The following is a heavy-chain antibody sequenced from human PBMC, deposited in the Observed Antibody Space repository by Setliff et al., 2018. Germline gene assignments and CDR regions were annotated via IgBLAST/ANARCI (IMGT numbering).Heavy chain of an antibody. Sequence: PGGSLRLSCAASGFTFSSYAMSWVRQAPGKGLEWVSSISGSGGTKFYADSVKGRFTISRDNSKNTLYLQMNSLRAEDTAVYYCAKKLPGVRYFDYCGQGTLVTVSS. J-gene: IGHJ4*02. CDR1: GFTFSSYA. V-gene: IGHV3-23*01. CDR3: AKKLPGVRYFDY. D-gene: IGHD1-7*01. CDR2: ISGSGGTK.